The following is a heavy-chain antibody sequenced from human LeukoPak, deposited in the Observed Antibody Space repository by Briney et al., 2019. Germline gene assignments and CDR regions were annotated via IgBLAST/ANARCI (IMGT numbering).Heavy chain of an antibody. V-gene: IGHV3-23*01. D-gene: IGHD6-19*01. J-gene: IGHJ4*02. CDR2: ISGSGGST. CDR1: GFTFISYA. CDR3: AKGAEGWQWLVHGEY. Sequence: GGSLRLSCAASGFTFISYAMSWVRQAPGRGVEGVSVISGSGGSTYYADSVKGRFTISIDNSKNKLSLQMNSLTAEDTAVYYCAKGAEGWQWLVHGEYWRQGTVVSVPS.